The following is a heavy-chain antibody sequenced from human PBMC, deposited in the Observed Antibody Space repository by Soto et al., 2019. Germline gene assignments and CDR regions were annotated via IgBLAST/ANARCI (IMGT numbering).Heavy chain of an antibody. Sequence: QVQLVESGGGVVQPGRSLRLSCAASGFTFSTYGMHWVRQAPGKGLEWVAVISYDGRNKYYADSVKGRLTSSRDNSKNTLYLQMNSLRAEDTAVYYCAKGQHCSSTSCYFYHYGMDVWGQGTTVAVSS. D-gene: IGHD2-2*01. CDR2: ISYDGRNK. CDR1: GFTFSTYG. J-gene: IGHJ6*02. CDR3: AKGQHCSSTSCYFYHYGMDV. V-gene: IGHV3-30*18.